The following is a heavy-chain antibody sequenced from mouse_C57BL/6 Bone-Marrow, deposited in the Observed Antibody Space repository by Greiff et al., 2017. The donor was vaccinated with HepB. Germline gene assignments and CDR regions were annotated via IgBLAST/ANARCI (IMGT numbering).Heavy chain of an antibody. Sequence: VQLKESGPGLVKPSQSLSLTCSVTGYSITSGYYWNWIRQFPGNKLEWMGYISYDGSNNYNPSLKNRISITRDTSKNQFFLTLNSVTTEDTATYYCARCYDGYSSWFAYWGQGTLVTVSA. J-gene: IGHJ3*01. CDR2: ISYDGSN. CDR1: GYSITSGYY. CDR3: ARCYDGYSSWFAY. V-gene: IGHV3-6*01. D-gene: IGHD2-3*01.